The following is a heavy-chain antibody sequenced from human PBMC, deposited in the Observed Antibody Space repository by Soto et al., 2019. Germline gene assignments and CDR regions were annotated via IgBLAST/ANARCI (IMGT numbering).Heavy chain of an antibody. J-gene: IGHJ3*02. CDR3: AKVRVGAVAVGAFDI. CDR1: GFTFSSYG. Sequence: QVQLVESGGGVVQPGRSLRLSCAASGFTFSSYGMHWVRQAPGKGLEWVAVISYDGSNKYYADSVKGRFTISRDNSKNTLYLQMNSLRAEDTAVYYCAKVRVGAVAVGAFDIWGQGTMVTVSS. V-gene: IGHV3-30*18. D-gene: IGHD6-19*01. CDR2: ISYDGSNK.